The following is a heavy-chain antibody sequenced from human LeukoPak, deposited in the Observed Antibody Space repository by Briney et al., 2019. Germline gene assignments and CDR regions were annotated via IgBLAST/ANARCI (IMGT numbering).Heavy chain of an antibody. CDR2: MNPNSGNT. V-gene: IGHV1-8*01. Sequence: VSVKVSCKASGYTFTSYDINWVRQATGQGLEWMGWMNPNSGNTGYAQKFQGRVTMTRNTSISTAYMELSSLRSEDTAVYYCATKPGIAAAGAYYYYYYGMDVWGQGTTVTVSS. CDR1: GYTFTSYD. CDR3: ATKPGIAAAGAYYYYYYGMDV. D-gene: IGHD6-13*01. J-gene: IGHJ6*02.